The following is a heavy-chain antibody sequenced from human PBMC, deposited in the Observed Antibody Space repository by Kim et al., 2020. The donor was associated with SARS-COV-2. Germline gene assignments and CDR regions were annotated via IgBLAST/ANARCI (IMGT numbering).Heavy chain of an antibody. CDR1: GGSFSGYY. D-gene: IGHD6-6*01. V-gene: IGHV4-34*01. CDR2: INHSGST. J-gene: IGHJ6*02. Sequence: SETLSLTCAVYGGSFSGYYWSWIRQPPGKWLEWIGEINHSGSTNYNPSLKSRVTISVDTSKNQFSLKLSSVTAADTAVYYCARRDLYSSSSVGYYYGMDVWGQGTTVTVSS. CDR3: ARRDLYSSSSVGYYYGMDV.